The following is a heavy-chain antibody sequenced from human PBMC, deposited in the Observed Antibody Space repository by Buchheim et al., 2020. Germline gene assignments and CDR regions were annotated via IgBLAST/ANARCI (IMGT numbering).Heavy chain of an antibody. Sequence: QVQLQQWGAGLLKPSETLSLTCAVYGGSFSGYYWSWIRQPPGKGLEWIGEINHSGDTNYKSSLMSRVTGFVDTSKNQFSLKMSSVTAADTAVYYCARGNQIKYFDLWGRGT. CDR2: INHSGDT. CDR1: GGSFSGYY. J-gene: IGHJ2*01. V-gene: IGHV4-34*01. CDR3: ARGNQIKYFDL.